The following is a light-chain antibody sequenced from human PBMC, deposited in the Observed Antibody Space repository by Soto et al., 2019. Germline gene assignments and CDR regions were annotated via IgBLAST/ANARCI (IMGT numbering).Light chain of an antibody. V-gene: IGKV1-39*01. Sequence: DIQMTQSPSSLSAYVGDRVSITCRASQSISGYLNWYQQRPGEAPKLLVFAATSLQSGVPTRFRGNGSGTVLTLTINILRPEDFATYYCQQSYRTQATFVQGTRLEI. CDR3: QQSYRTQAT. CDR2: AAT. CDR1: QSISGY. J-gene: IGKJ5*01.